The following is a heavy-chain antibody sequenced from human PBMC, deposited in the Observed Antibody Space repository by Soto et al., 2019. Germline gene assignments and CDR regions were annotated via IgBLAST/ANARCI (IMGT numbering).Heavy chain of an antibody. CDR2: INWNSGSI. V-gene: IGHV3-9*01. CDR1: GITFEEFA. D-gene: IGHD3-9*01. CDR3: AKAPNLVTHWFDP. Sequence: VQLVESGGGLVQPGGSLRLSCAATGITFEEFAIHWVRQAPGKGLEWVSGINWNSGSIGYADSVKGRFTISRDNAKNSLYLHLNSLRAEDTALYYCAKAPNLVTHWFDPWGQGTLVTVSS. J-gene: IGHJ5*02.